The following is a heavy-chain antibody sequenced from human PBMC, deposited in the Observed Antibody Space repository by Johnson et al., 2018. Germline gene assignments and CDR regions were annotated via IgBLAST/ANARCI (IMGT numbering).Heavy chain of an antibody. D-gene: IGHD3-10*01. CDR2: IGTAGDT. CDR1: GFTFSSYD. V-gene: IGHV3-13*01. J-gene: IGHJ6*02. CDR3: ARELMVRGAMSYYYYGMDV. Sequence: VQLVESGGGLVQPXGSLXLSXAASGFTFSSYDMHWVRQATGKGLEWVSAIGTAGDTYYPGSVKGRFTIPRENAKNSLYLQRNSLRAGDTAVYYCARELMVRGAMSYYYYGMDVWGQGTTVTVSS.